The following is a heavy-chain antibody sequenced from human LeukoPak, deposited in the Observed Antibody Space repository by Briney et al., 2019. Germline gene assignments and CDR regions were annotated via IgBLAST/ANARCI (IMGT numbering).Heavy chain of an antibody. CDR2: INPNSGGT. Sequence: ASVTVSCKASGYTFTGYYMHWVRQAPGQGLEWMGWINPNSGGTNYAQKFQGRVTMTRDTSISTAYMELSRLRSDDTAVYYCARGRSRIVVVPAAMNYMDVWGKGTTVTISS. J-gene: IGHJ6*03. CDR3: ARGRSRIVVVPAAMNYMDV. D-gene: IGHD2-2*01. CDR1: GYTFTGYY. V-gene: IGHV1-2*02.